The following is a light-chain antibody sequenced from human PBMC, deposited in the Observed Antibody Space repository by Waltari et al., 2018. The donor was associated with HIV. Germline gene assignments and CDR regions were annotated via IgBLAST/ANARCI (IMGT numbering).Light chain of an antibody. Sequence: SYVLPQPPPVSVALGQPARITCGGHNIGSNRVTGYQHKQGQAPVLVVYNVSDRPSGIPERFSGSNAGNAATLTITRVEAGDEADYYCHVWDRGTDHHVFGTGTKVTVL. CDR1: NIGSNR. J-gene: IGLJ1*01. V-gene: IGLV3-21*02. CDR3: HVWDRGTDHHV. CDR2: NVS.